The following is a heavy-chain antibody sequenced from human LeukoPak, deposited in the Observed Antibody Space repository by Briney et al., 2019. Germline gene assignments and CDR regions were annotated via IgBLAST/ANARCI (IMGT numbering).Heavy chain of an antibody. D-gene: IGHD6-13*01. V-gene: IGHV1-18*01. J-gene: IGHJ6*04. CDR1: GYTFTSYG. Sequence: ASVRVSCKASGYTFTSYGISWVRQAPGQGLEWMGWISAYNGNTNYAQKLQGRVTITRDTSASTAYMELSSLRSEDTAVYYCARDGAAAGLGMDVWGKGTTVTVSS. CDR3: ARDGAAAGLGMDV. CDR2: ISAYNGNT.